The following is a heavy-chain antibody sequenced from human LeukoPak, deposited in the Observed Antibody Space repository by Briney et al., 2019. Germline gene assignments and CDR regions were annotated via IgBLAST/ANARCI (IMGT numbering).Heavy chain of an antibody. CDR2: IRSKAYGGTT. CDR1: GFTFGDYA. Sequence: PGGSLRLSCTASGFTFGDYAMGWVRQAPGKGLEWVGFIRSKAYGGTTEYAASVKGRFTISRDDSKSIAYLQMNSLKTEDTAVYYCTRDEELRYFDWLFNFDYWGQGTLVTVSS. D-gene: IGHD3-9*01. J-gene: IGHJ4*02. CDR3: TRDEELRYFDWLFNFDY. V-gene: IGHV3-49*04.